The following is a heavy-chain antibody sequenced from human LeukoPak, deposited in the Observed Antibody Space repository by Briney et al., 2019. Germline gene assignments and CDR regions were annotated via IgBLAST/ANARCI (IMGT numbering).Heavy chain of an antibody. J-gene: IGHJ4*02. Sequence: SETLSLTCTVSGGSISSSPYYWGWIRQPPGKGLEWIGNIYYSGSTYYNASLKTRVTISVDTSKNQFSLKLTSVTAADTAVYYCARHAPVDGNWPRPLDYWGQGSLVTVSS. CDR3: ARHAPVDGNWPRPLDY. V-gene: IGHV4-39*01. CDR1: GGSISSSPYY. CDR2: IYYSGST. D-gene: IGHD6-19*01.